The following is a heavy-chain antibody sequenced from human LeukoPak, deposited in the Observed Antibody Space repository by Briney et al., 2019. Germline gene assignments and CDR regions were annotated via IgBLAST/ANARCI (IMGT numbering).Heavy chain of an antibody. J-gene: IGHJ4*02. CDR3: TQNWNCDY. CDR1: GFTFSSYA. D-gene: IGHD1-1*01. Sequence: PGGSLRLSCAASGFTFSSYAISWVRQAPGKGLEWVSAISNSGGNTYYADSVKGRFAISRDNSKNTVYLQMNSLRAGDTAVYYCTQNWNCDYWGQGTLVTVSS. CDR2: ISNSGGNT. V-gene: IGHV3-23*01.